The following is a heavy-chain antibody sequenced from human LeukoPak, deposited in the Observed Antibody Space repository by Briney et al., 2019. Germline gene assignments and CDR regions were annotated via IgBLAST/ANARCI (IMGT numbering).Heavy chain of an antibody. CDR2: IYYSGST. CDR1: GGSISSYY. J-gene: IGHJ4*02. CDR3: ARAETYSSTVDY. V-gene: IGHV4-59*12. Sequence: SETLSLTCTVSGGSISSYYWSWIRQPPGKGLEWIGYIYYSGSTNYNPSLKSRVTISVDTSKNQFSLKLSSVTAADTAVYYCARAETYSSTVDYWGQGTLVTVSS. D-gene: IGHD6-13*01.